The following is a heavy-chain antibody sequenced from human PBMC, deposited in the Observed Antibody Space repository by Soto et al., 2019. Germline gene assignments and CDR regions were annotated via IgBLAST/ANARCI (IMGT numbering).Heavy chain of an antibody. CDR1: GGTFSSYA. D-gene: IGHD2-15*01. V-gene: IGHV1-69*01. J-gene: IGHJ6*02. CDR3: ARSQGGSSSLDIYYYYYYGMDV. Sequence: QVQLVQSGAEVKKPGSSVKVSCKAPGGTFSSYAISWVRQAPGQGLEWMGGGIPIFGTPKYEQKFQGRGTITADESTSTGYMELRSLRSEDTAVYYCARSQGGSSSLDIYYYYYYGMDVWGQGTTVTVSS. CDR2: GIPIFGTP.